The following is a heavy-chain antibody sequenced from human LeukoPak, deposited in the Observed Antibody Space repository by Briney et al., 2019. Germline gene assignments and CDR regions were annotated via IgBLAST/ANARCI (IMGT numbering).Heavy chain of an antibody. CDR1: GGSISSGGYS. V-gene: IGHV4-30-2*01. J-gene: IGHJ4*02. D-gene: IGHD4-23*01. CDR3: ARVVGDYGGNPIDY. CDR2: IYHSGST. Sequence: SQTLSLTCAVSGGSISSGGYSWSWIRQPPGKGLEWIGYIYHSGSTYYNPSLKSRVTISVDRSKNQFSLKLSSVTAADTAVYYCARVVGDYGGNPIDYWGQGTLVTVSS.